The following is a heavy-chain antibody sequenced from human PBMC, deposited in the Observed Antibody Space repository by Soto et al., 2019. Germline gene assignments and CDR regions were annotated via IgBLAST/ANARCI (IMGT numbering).Heavy chain of an antibody. J-gene: IGHJ4*02. D-gene: IGHD3-16*01. CDR3: AREMDVWGSSGHYFDY. V-gene: IGHV1-46*01. Sequence: QVQLVQSGAEVKKPGASVKVSCKASGYTFTSYYMHWVRQAPGQGLEWMGIINPSGGSTSYAQKFQGRVTMTRDTSTSTVYMELSSLRSEDTAVYYCAREMDVWGSSGHYFDYWGQGTLVTVSS. CDR2: INPSGGST. CDR1: GYTFTSYY.